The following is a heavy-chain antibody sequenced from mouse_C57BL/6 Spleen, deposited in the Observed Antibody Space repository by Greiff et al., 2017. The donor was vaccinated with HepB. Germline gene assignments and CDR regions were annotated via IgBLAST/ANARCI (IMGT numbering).Heavy chain of an antibody. D-gene: IGHD2-5*01. CDR2: IDPETGGT. V-gene: IGHV1-15*01. CDR3: TPYSNYGAMDY. Sequence: VHLVESGAELVRPGASVTLSCKASGYTFTDYEMHWVKQTPVHGLEWIGAIDPETGGTAYNQKFKGKAILTADKSSSTAYMELRSLTSEDSAVYYCTPYSNYGAMDYWGQGTSVTVSS. J-gene: IGHJ4*01. CDR1: GYTFTDYE.